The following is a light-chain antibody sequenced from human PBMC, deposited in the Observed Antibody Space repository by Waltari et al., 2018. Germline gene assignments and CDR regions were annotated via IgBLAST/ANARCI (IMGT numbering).Light chain of an antibody. V-gene: IGKV3-15*01. CDR2: GAS. CDR3: QQYNTWPPKT. J-gene: IGKJ4*01. CDR1: QSVSSN. Sequence: EIVMTQSPATLSVSPGERATLSCRASQSVSSNLAWYQQRPGQAPRLLIYGASSRATGIPARFSGSGCGTEITLTITSLQSEDFAVYYCQQYNTWPPKTFGGGTKVEIK.